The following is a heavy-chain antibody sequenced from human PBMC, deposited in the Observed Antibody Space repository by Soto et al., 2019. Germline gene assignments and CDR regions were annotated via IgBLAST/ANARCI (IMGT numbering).Heavy chain of an antibody. CDR2: ISSRSSYI. CDR1: GFTFSSYS. D-gene: IGHD5-18*01. Sequence: GGSLRLSCAASGFTFSSYSMNWVRQAPGKGLEWVSSISSRSSYIYYADSVKGRFTISRDNAKNSLYLQMNSLRAEDTAVYYCARGVDTAMADYFDYWGQGTLVTVSS. J-gene: IGHJ4*02. V-gene: IGHV3-21*01. CDR3: ARGVDTAMADYFDY.